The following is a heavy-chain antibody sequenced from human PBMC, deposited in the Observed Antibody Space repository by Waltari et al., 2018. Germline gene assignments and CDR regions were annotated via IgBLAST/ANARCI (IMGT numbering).Heavy chain of an antibody. CDR2: IYTSGST. V-gene: IGHV4-61*02. CDR3: VTVGSSIQAFDYFDN. J-gene: IGHJ4*02. D-gene: IGHD3-3*02. Sequence: QVQLQESGPGLVKPSQTLSLTCSVSGVSITSGSHYWSWIRQPAGKGLEWIGHIYTSGSTKCNPSLKRRVTMSVDTSKNQFSLRLSSVTAADTAVYYCVTVGSSIQAFDYFDNWGQGTLVTVSS. CDR1: GVSITSGSHY.